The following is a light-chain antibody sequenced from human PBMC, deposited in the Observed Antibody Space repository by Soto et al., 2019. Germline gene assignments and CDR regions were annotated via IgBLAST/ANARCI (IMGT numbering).Light chain of an antibody. CDR2: DVS. V-gene: IGLV2-11*01. J-gene: IGLJ2*01. CDR3: CSYAGSYSVV. CDR1: SXDVGGYNY. Sequence: GQSVTISCTGTSXDVGGYNYVSWYQQHPGKAPKLMIYDVSKRPSGVPDRFSGSKSGNTASLTISGLQAEDEADYYCCSYAGSYSVVFGGGTKLTVL.